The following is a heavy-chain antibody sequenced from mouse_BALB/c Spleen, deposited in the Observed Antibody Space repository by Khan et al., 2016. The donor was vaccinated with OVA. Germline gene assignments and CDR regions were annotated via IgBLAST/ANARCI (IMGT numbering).Heavy chain of an antibody. CDR3: ARIYLSDFDY. D-gene: IGHD2-1*01. J-gene: IGHJ2*01. CDR2: INPHIGET. V-gene: IGHV1-20*02. Sequence: VQLKQSGPELVKPGASVKISCKASGYSFTGYFMNWVMQSHGKSLEWIGRINPHIGETFYNQKFKGKATLTVDESSSTAHMELRSLASEDSAVYYCARIYLSDFDYWGQGTTLTVSS. CDR1: GYSFTGYF.